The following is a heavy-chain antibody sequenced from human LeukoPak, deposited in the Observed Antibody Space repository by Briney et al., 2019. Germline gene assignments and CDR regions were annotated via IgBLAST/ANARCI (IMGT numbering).Heavy chain of an antibody. V-gene: IGHV4-34*01. Sequence: SETLSLTCAVYGGSFSGYYWSWIRQPPGKGLEYIGSIHSSGSTHYNPSLKYRVTISLDTSKNHFSLKVRSVTAADTAFYYCTRDPLRGSYGPIDYWGLGTLVTVSS. CDR1: GGSFSGYY. CDR3: TRDPLRGSYGPIDY. D-gene: IGHD1-26*01. CDR2: IHSSGST. J-gene: IGHJ4*02.